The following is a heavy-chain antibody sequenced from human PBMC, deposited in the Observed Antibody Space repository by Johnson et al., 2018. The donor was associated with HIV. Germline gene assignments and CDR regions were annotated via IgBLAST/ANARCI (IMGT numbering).Heavy chain of an antibody. D-gene: IGHD3-22*01. CDR3: ARGGRGVRITMIVVVPNDAFDI. V-gene: IGHV3-74*03. J-gene: IGHJ3*02. CDR2: MNSDGSST. CDR1: GFTFSHYW. Sequence: VQLVESGGGLVQPGGSLTLSCAASGFTFSHYWMHWVRQAPGKGLVWVSRMNSDGSSTTYADSVKGRFTISRDNAKNTLYLQMKTLRAEDTAVYYCARGGRGVRITMIVVVPNDAFDIWGQGTMVTVSS.